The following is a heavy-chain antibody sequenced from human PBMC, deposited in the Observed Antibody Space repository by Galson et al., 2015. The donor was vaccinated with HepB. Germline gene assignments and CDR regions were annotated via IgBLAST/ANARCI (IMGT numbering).Heavy chain of an antibody. Sequence: QSGAEVKKPGESLKISCKGSGYSFTCYWISWVRQMPGKGLEWMGRIDPSDSYTNYSPSFQGHVTISADKSISTAYLQWSSLKASHTAMYSCATSADGTAAGSDPSRPGTLVTASS. J-gene: IGHJ5*02. V-gene: IGHV5-10-1*01. CDR1: GYSFTCYW. CDR2: IDPSDSYT. CDR3: ATSADGTAAGSDP. D-gene: IGHD6-13*01.